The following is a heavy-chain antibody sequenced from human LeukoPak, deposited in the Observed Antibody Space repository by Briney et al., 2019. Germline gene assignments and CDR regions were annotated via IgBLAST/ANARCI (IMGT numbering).Heavy chain of an antibody. Sequence: GGSLRLSCAASGFTVSSNYMSWVRQAPGKGLEWVSVIYSGGSTYYADSVKSRLTISRDNSKNTLYLQMNSLRAEDTAVYYCARQPTYYYDSSGYYPWGQGTLVTVSS. V-gene: IGHV3-66*04. CDR1: GFTVSSNY. CDR2: IYSGGST. D-gene: IGHD3-22*01. CDR3: ARQPTYYYDSSGYYP. J-gene: IGHJ5*02.